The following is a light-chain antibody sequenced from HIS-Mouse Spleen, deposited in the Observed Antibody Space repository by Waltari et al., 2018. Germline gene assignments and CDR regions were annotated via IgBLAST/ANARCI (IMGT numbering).Light chain of an antibody. CDR1: SSNIGSNY. CDR2: RNK. Sequence: QSVLTQPPSASGTPGQRVTISCSGSSSNIGSNYVYWYQQLPGTAPKLLIYRNKQRPSGVPDRFSGSKSGTSASLASSGLRSEDEADYYCAAWDDSLSGPWVFGGGTKLTVL. J-gene: IGLJ3*02. CDR3: AAWDDSLSGPWV. V-gene: IGLV1-47*01.